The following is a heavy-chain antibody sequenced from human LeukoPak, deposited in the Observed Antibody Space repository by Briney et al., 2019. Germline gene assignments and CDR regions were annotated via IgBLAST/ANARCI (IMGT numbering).Heavy chain of an antibody. CDR1: GYTFTSYG. D-gene: IGHD1-26*01. Sequence: ASVKVSCKASGYTFTSYGISWVRQAPGQGLEWMGWISGYNGNTNYAQKLQGRVTMTTDTSTSTAYMELSSLRSEDTAVYYCARVSGGWELQYWGQGTLVTVSS. J-gene: IGHJ4*02. V-gene: IGHV1-18*01. CDR2: ISGYNGNT. CDR3: ARVSGGWELQY.